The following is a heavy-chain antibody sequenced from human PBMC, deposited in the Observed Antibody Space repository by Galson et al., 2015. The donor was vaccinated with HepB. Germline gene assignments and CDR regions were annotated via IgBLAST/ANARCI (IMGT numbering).Heavy chain of an antibody. J-gene: IGHJ4*02. Sequence: CAISGDSVSDNIVAWNWTRQSPSRGLEWLGRTYYKSKWYNDYAVSVKSRITINPDTSKNQVYLQLNSVTPEDTAVYYCARAGPQGGADFDYWGQGTRVTVSS. V-gene: IGHV6-1*01. D-gene: IGHD1-26*01. CDR2: TYYKSKWYN. CDR3: ARAGPQGGADFDY. CDR1: GDSVSDNIVA.